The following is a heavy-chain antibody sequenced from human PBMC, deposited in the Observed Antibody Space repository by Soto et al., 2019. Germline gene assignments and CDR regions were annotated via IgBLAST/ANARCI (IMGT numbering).Heavy chain of an antibody. CDR1: GGPFISYA. J-gene: IGHJ5*02. D-gene: IGHD3-10*01. V-gene: IGHV1-69*01. Sequence: SVKVSCKASGGPFISYAISWVRQAPGQGLEWMGGIIPIFGTANYAQKFQGRVTITADESTSTAYMELSSLRSEDTAVYYCARERRIIWFGESPRWFDPWGQGTLVTVSS. CDR2: IIPIFGTA. CDR3: ARERRIIWFGESPRWFDP.